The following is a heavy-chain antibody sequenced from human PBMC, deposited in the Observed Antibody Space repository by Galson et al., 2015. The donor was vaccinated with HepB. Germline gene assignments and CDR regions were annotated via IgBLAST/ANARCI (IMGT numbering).Heavy chain of an antibody. Sequence: SLRLSCAASGFTFSSYGMHWVRQAPGKGLEWVAVISYDGSNKYYADSVKGRFTISRDNSKNTLYLQMDSLRAEDTAVYYCAKDYYYDSSGYYPELDYWGQGTLVTVSS. CDR2: ISYDGSNK. J-gene: IGHJ4*02. CDR3: AKDYYYDSSGYYPELDY. V-gene: IGHV3-30*18. CDR1: GFTFSSYG. D-gene: IGHD3-22*01.